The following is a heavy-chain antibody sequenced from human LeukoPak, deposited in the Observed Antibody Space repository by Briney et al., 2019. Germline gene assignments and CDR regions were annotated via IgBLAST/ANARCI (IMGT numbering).Heavy chain of an antibody. CDR1: GFTFSSFG. CDR2: IRYDGSNK. D-gene: IGHD3-22*01. Sequence: GGSLRLSCAASGFTFSSFGMHWVRQAPGKGLEWVAFIRYDGSNKYYADSVKGRFTISRDNSKNTLYLQMNSLRAEDTAVYYCAKDLLVVVIENAFDIWGQGTMVTVPS. CDR3: AKDLLVVVIENAFDI. J-gene: IGHJ3*02. V-gene: IGHV3-30*02.